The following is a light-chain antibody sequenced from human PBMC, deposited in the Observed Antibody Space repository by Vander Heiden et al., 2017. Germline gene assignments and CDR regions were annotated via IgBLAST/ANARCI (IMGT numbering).Light chain of an antibody. CDR3: QQSYSTLMYT. J-gene: IGKJ2*01. CDR2: AAS. Sequence: DIQMTQPPSSLSASVGDRVTITCRASQSISSYLTWYQRKPGKAPKLLMHAASSLPSGVPTRFSGSGSGTDFTSTSSSLQPKDFATYYCQQSYSTLMYTFGQGTKLEIK. V-gene: IGKV1-39*01. CDR1: QSISSY.